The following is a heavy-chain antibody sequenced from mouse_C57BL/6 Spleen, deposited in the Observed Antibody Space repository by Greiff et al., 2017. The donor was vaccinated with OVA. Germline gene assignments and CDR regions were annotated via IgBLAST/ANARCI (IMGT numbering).Heavy chain of an antibody. CDR1: GFTFTDYY. CDR3: ARYYYYGSSLDY. J-gene: IGHJ2*01. V-gene: IGHV7-3*01. CDR2: IRNKANGYPT. Sequence: EVQVVESGGGLVQPGGSLSLSCAASGFTFTDYYMSWVRQPPGKALEWLGFIRNKANGYPTEYSASVKGRFTISSDNSQSILYLQMNALRAEDSATYYCARYYYYGSSLDYWGQGTTLTVSS. D-gene: IGHD1-1*01.